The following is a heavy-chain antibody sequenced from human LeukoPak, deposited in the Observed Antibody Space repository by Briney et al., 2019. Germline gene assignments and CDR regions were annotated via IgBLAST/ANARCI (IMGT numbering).Heavy chain of an antibody. D-gene: IGHD2-2*01. J-gene: IGHJ4*02. CDR2: TSGSGGST. V-gene: IGHV3-23*01. CDR3: AKAYKEYCSSTSCSFDY. Sequence: GGSLRLSCAASGFTFSSYAMSWVRQAPGKGLEWVSATSGSGGSTYYADSVKGRFTISRDNSKNTLYLQMNSLRAEDTAVYYCAKAYKEYCSSTSCSFDYWGQGTLVTVSS. CDR1: GFTFSSYA.